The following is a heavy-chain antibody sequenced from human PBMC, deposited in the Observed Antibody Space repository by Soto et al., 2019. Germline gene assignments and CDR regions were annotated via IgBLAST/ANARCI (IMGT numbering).Heavy chain of an antibody. Sequence: GVPMRLSSAASGFNIRGYGMHWVRQETGKGLEWVAITRHDGSNTYYADSVRGRFTISRDNSKNTLYLQMNSLRVEDTAVYYCARDGVGATTYFGYFDYWGQGTPVTVSS. D-gene: IGHD1-26*01. CDR1: GFNIRGYG. CDR2: TRHDGSNT. V-gene: IGHV3-30*02. CDR3: ARDGVGATTYFGYFDY. J-gene: IGHJ4*02.